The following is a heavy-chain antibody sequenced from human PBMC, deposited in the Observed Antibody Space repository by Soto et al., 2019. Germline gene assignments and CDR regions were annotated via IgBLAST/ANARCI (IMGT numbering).Heavy chain of an antibody. CDR3: AEGEGWNFDL. CDR2: IKQDGSER. CDR1: GFTFSSYW. Sequence: EVQLAESGGGLAQPGGSLRLSCAASGFTFSSYWMSWVRQAPGKGLEWVANIKQDGSERNYVDSVKGRFTISRDNAKNSLYLQMNSLRVEDMAVYYCAEGEGWNFDLWGRGTLVIVSS. J-gene: IGHJ2*01. V-gene: IGHV3-7*05.